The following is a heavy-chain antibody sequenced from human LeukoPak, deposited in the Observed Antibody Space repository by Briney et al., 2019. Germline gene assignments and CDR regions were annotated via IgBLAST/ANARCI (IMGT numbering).Heavy chain of an antibody. D-gene: IGHD2-8*01. Sequence: ASVKVACKASGDTFTGYFMHWVRQAPGQGLEWMGWINPISGGTRYAQKFQDRVAMTRDTSISTAYMELSRLKSDDTAVYYCARDFCCTITDCRLFQFDPWGQGTLVTVSS. V-gene: IGHV1-2*02. CDR3: ARDFCCTITDCRLFQFDP. CDR1: GDTFTGYF. J-gene: IGHJ5*02. CDR2: INPISGGT.